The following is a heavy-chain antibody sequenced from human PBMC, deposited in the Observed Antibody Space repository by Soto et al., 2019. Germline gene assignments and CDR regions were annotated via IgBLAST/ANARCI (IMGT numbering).Heavy chain of an antibody. V-gene: IGHV3-23*01. CDR2: ISYSGGAT. CDR3: AKGAPRDFHQLDV. J-gene: IGHJ6*02. CDR1: GFTFGNYA. Sequence: PGGSLRLSCAASGFTFGNYAMAWVRQAPGKGLQWVSGISYSGGATYYPDSVKGRVTISRDNSRNTLYLQLKSLRAEDTAIYFCAKGAPRDFHQLDVYGQGTTVTVSS.